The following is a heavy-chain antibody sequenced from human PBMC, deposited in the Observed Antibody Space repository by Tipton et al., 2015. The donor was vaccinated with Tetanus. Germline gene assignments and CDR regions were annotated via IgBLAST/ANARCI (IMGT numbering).Heavy chain of an antibody. Sequence: TLSLTCAVSGDSISSAGYSWSWIRQPPGKGLEWIGFIYHNGGTYYNPSLKSRATISVDRSKNQFSLKLSSVTAADTAVYYCARKQASCYGGCWFDPWGQGTLVTVSS. J-gene: IGHJ5*02. CDR2: IYHNGGT. D-gene: IGHD2-2*01. V-gene: IGHV4-30-2*01. CDR1: GDSISSAGYS. CDR3: ARKQASCYGGCWFDP.